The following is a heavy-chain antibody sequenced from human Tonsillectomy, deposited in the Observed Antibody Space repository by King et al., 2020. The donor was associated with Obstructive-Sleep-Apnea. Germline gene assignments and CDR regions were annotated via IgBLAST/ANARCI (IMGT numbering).Heavy chain of an antibody. D-gene: IGHD3-16*01. CDR3: ARVMDDYVWGSYYY. Sequence: QLVQSGGGLVQPGRSLRLSCTASGFTFGDYGLSWFRQAPGKGLEWVSFIRSTPYGGTTEYAASVKGRFTISRDDSKRIAYLQMNSLKTEDSAVYYCARVMDDYVWGSYYYWGQGTLVTVSS. CDR1: GFTFGDYG. V-gene: IGHV3-49*03. CDR2: IRSTPYGGTT. J-gene: IGHJ4*02.